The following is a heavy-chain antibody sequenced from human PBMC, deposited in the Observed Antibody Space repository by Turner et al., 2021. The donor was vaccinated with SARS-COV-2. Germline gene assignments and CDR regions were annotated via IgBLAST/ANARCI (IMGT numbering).Heavy chain of an antibody. D-gene: IGHD5-18*01. V-gene: IGHV4-39*01. Sequence: QLQLQESGPVLVKPSETLSLTCTVSGGSISSSSYYWGWIRQPPGKGLEWIGNSYNSGSADYNPSRKSRATISVNPSKNQFSLKLTAVTAADTAVYYCARLMDTAMDYYGMDVWGQGTTVTVSS. CDR3: ARLMDTAMDYYGMDV. J-gene: IGHJ6*02. CDR1: GGSISSSSYY. CDR2: SYNSGSA.